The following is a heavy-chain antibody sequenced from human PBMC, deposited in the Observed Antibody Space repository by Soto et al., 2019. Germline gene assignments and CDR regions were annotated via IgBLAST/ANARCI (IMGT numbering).Heavy chain of an antibody. D-gene: IGHD2-15*01. J-gene: IGHJ4*02. Sequence: GASVKVSCKVSGYTLTELSMHWVRQAPGKGLEWMGGFDPEDGETIYAQKFQGRVTMTEDTSTDTAYMELSSLRSEDTAVYYCATVREQYCSGGSCYPNYFDYWGQGTLVTVSS. CDR1: GYTLTELS. V-gene: IGHV1-24*01. CDR3: ATVREQYCSGGSCYPNYFDY. CDR2: FDPEDGET.